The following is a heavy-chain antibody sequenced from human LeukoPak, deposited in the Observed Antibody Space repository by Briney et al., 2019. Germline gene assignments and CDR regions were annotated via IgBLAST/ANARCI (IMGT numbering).Heavy chain of an antibody. J-gene: IGHJ5*02. CDR3: ASQLRDYYLRWFDP. CDR2: ISSSGSTI. CDR1: GFTFSSYE. Sequence: GGSLRLSCAASGFTFSSYEMNWVRQAPGKGLEWVSYISSSGSTIYYADSVKGRFTSSRDNAKNSLYLQMHSLRAEDTAVYYCASQLRDYYLRWFDPWGQGTLVTVSS. D-gene: IGHD4-17*01. V-gene: IGHV3-48*03.